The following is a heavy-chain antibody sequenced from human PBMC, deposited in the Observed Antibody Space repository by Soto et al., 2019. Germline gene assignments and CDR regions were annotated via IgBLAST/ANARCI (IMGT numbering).Heavy chain of an antibody. CDR2: IYPGDSDT. CDR3: ARHGPRVSYENSDYYYYGMDV. D-gene: IGHD3-22*01. J-gene: IGHJ6*02. Sequence: PGESLKISCKGSGYSFTIYWSGWVRQMPGKGLEWMGIIYPGDSDTRYSPSFQGRVTIPADKSISTAYLQWSSLKASDTAMYYCARHGPRVSYENSDYYYYGMDVWGQGTTVTVS. V-gene: IGHV5-51*01. CDR1: GYSFTIYW.